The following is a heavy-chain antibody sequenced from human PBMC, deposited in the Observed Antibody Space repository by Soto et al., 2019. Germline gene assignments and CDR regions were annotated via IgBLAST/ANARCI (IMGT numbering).Heavy chain of an antibody. CDR3: ARSTRILGRGRVRAFDI. J-gene: IGHJ3*02. Sequence: QVQLVQSGAEVKKPGSSVKVSCKASGGTFSSYAISWVRQAPGQGLEWRGGIIPIFGSANYAQKFQGRVTITADKSTSTAYMELSSLRSEDTAVYYCARSTRILGRGRVRAFDIWGQGTMVTVSS. V-gene: IGHV1-69*06. CDR2: IIPIFGSA. CDR1: GGTFSSYA. D-gene: IGHD3-22*01.